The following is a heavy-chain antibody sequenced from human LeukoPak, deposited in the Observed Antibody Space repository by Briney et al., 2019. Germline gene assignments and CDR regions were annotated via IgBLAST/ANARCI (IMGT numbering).Heavy chain of an antibody. D-gene: IGHD1-26*01. CDR3: ARGHSGSYYWFDP. CDR1: GGSISSGGYY. CDR2: IYYSGST. J-gene: IGHJ5*02. Sequence: SQTLSLTCTVSGGSISSGGYYWSWIRQHPGKGLEWIGYIYYSGSTYYNPSLKSRVTISVDTSKNQFSLKLSSVTAADTAVYYCARGHSGSYYWFDPWGQGTLVTVSS. V-gene: IGHV4-31*03.